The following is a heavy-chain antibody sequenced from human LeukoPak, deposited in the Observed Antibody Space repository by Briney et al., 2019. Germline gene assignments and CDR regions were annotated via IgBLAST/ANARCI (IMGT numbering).Heavy chain of an antibody. CDR1: GFTLSSYA. V-gene: IGHV3-23*01. D-gene: IGHD3-10*01. CDR3: VRFMNSGTYASRLNAVDI. J-gene: IGHJ3*02. CDR2: VSGSVTST. Sequence: PGGSLRLSCASSGFTLSSYAMTRVRQAPGKGLDWVSLVSGSVTSTYYTDSVKGRFTVSRDNTKNTLCLHKNSLRAQETPLYYSVRFMNSGTYASRLNAVDIWGQGTMVTVSS.